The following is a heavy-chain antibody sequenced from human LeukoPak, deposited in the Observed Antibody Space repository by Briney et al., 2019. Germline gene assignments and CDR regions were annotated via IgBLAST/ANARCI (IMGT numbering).Heavy chain of an antibody. CDR3: ARFRGNTVVTD. Sequence: SQTLSLTRTVSSGSISSGGYYWSWIRQLSGKGLEWIGSTSYSGTTYHNPSLKSRATISVDTSKNHFSLKLTSVTAADTAVYYCARFRGNTVVTDWGQGTLVTVSS. CDR2: TSYSGTT. CDR1: SGSISSGGYY. V-gene: IGHV4-31*03. D-gene: IGHD4-23*01. J-gene: IGHJ4*02.